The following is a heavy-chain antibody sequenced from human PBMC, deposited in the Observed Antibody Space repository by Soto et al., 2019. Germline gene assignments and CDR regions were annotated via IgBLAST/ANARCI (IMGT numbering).Heavy chain of an antibody. CDR3: TTGTDVAKYHFDF. Sequence: EVQLVESGGGLVEPGGSLRLSCAASGFTFNNAWMSWVRQAPGKGLEWVGRIRSRADGETTDYAVPVKGRFTISRDYSKNTLSLQMNSLKTEDTVVYYCTTGTDVAKYHFDFWGQGTLVSVSS. J-gene: IGHJ4*02. CDR1: GFTFNNAW. D-gene: IGHD1-1*01. V-gene: IGHV3-15*01. CDR2: IRSRADGETT.